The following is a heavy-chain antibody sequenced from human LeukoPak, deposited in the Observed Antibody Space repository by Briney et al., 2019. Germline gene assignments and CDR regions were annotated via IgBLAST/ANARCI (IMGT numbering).Heavy chain of an antibody. CDR2: ISSSSSYI. CDR3: ARDWAVAGKGYYFDY. J-gene: IGHJ4*02. Sequence: PGGSLRLSCAASGFTFSSYSMNWVRQAPGKGLEWVSSISSSSSYIYYADSVKGRFTISRDNAKNSLYLQMNSLRAENTAVYYCARDWAVAGKGYYFDYWGQGTLVTLSS. CDR1: GFTFSSYS. D-gene: IGHD6-19*01. V-gene: IGHV3-21*01.